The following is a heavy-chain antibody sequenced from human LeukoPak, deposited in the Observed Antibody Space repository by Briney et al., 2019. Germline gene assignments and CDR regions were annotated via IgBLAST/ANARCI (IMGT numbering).Heavy chain of an antibody. Sequence: PSETLSLTCTVSGGSISSYYWSWIRQPPGKGLEWIGYIYYSGSTNYNPSLKSRVTIPVDTSKNQFSLKPSSVTAADTAVYYCASGNYGYNFPYFDYWGQGTLVTVSS. D-gene: IGHD5-24*01. V-gene: IGHV4-59*01. CDR1: GGSISSYY. CDR3: ASGNYGYNFPYFDY. CDR2: IYYSGST. J-gene: IGHJ4*02.